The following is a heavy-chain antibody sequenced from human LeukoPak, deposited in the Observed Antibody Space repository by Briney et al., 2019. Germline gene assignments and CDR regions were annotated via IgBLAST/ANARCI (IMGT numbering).Heavy chain of an antibody. Sequence: SQTLSLTCTVSGGSISSGSYYWSWIRQPAGKGLEWIGRIYTSGSTNYNPSLKSRLTISVDTSKNQFSLKLSSVTAADTAVYYCATRDAFDIWGQGTMVTVSS. J-gene: IGHJ3*02. CDR3: ATRDAFDI. CDR2: IYTSGST. V-gene: IGHV4-61*02. CDR1: GGSISSGSYY.